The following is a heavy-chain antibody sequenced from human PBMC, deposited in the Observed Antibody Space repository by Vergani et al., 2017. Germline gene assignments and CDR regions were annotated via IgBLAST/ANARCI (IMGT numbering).Heavy chain of an antibody. CDR1: GGSISSYY. D-gene: IGHD2-2*02. Sequence: QVQLQESGPGLVKPSETLSLTCTVSGGSISSYYWSWIRQPPGKGLEWIGYIYYSGSTNYNPSLKSRVTISVDTSKNQFSLKLSSVTAADTAVYYGARLVVVPAAILLGWFEPWGQGTLVTVSA. CDR3: ARLVVVPAAILLGWFEP. V-gene: IGHV4-59*01. CDR2: IYYSGST. J-gene: IGHJ5*02.